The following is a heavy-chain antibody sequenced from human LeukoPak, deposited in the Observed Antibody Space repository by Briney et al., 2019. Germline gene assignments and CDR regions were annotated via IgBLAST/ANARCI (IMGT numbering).Heavy chain of an antibody. CDR1: GFALSSYA. D-gene: IGHD6-13*01. CDR3: ARAVAAAVIDY. V-gene: IGHV3-47*01. CDR2: IGTGGDT. Sequence: PGGSLRLSCAASGFALSSYALHWVRRAPGKGLDWVSAIGTGGDTYYADSVMGRFTISRDNAKKSLYLHMNSLIAEDMAVYYCARAVAAAVIDYWGQGTLVTVSS. J-gene: IGHJ4*02.